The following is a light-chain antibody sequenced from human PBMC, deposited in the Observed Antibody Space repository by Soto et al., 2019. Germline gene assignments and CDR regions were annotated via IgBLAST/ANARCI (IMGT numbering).Light chain of an antibody. CDR2: KVS. CDR1: QSLVYSDGNTY. Sequence: DVVLTQSPLSLPVSPGQPASISCRSSQSLVYSDGNTYLNWFQQRPGQSPRRLIYKVSNRDSGVPDRFSGSGSGTDFTLKISRVEAEDVGVYFCMRGAHWPLTFGQGTRLEIK. CDR3: MRGAHWPLT. J-gene: IGKJ5*01. V-gene: IGKV2-30*01.